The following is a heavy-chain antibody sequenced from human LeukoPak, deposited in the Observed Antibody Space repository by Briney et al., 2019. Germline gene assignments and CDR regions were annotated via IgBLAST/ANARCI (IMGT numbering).Heavy chain of an antibody. V-gene: IGHV3-7*04. CDR1: GFNFSTYW. CDR3: ARAGRKSRGVDIVRKKETGYYYYLDV. J-gene: IGHJ6*03. Sequence: GGSLRLSCAASGFNFSTYWMTWVRQVLGKGLEWVANIKEDGSEIYYVDSVKGRFTISRDNAKNSLYLQMNSLRVEDTAVYYCARAGRKSRGVDIVRKKETGYYYYLDVWGKGTTVTVSS. CDR2: IKEDGSEI. D-gene: IGHD2-15*01.